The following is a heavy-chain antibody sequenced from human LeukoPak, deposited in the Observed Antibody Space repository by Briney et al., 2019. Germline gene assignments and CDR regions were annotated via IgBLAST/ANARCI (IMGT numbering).Heavy chain of an antibody. J-gene: IGHJ4*02. Sequence: GGSLRLSCTASGFTFGDYAMSWFRQAPGKGLEWVGFIRSKAYGGTTEYAASVKGRFTISRDDSKSIAYLQMNSLTVEDTALYYCAKDRGTGFLHDWTVSSWGQGTRVTVSS. V-gene: IGHV3-49*03. CDR2: IRSKAYGGTT. D-gene: IGHD3/OR15-3a*01. CDR1: GFTFGDYA. CDR3: AKDRGTGFLHDWTVSS.